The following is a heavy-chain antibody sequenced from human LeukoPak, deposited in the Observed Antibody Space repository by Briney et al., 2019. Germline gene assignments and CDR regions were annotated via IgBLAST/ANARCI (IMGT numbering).Heavy chain of an antibody. D-gene: IGHD3-3*01. Sequence: SETLSLTCTVSGGSISSYYWSWIRQPAGKGLEWIGRIYSSGSTNYNPSLKSRVTISVDTSKNQFSLKLSSVTAADTAVYYCARVNYDFWSGPSGGMDVWGQGTTVTVSS. V-gene: IGHV4-4*07. CDR2: IYSSGST. J-gene: IGHJ6*02. CDR3: ARVNYDFWSGPSGGMDV. CDR1: GGSISSYY.